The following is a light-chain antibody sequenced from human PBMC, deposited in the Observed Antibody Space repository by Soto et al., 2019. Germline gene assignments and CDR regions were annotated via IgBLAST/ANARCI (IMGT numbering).Light chain of an antibody. CDR2: GAF. CDR3: QQRNIWHPVT. V-gene: IGKV3D-20*02. J-gene: IGKJ5*01. CDR1: QSVYNNY. Sequence: DIWLTQSPGALSLSPGDRVTLSCWASQSVYNNYLAWYQQKPGQAPRLLIYGAFNRAAGIPARFSGSGSGTDFTLTISSLEPEDSAVYYCQQRNIWHPVTFGQGTRLEIK.